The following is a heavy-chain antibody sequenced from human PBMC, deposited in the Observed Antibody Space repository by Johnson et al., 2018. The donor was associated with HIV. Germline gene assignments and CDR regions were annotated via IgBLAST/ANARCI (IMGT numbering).Heavy chain of an antibody. D-gene: IGHD1-26*01. J-gene: IGHJ3*02. CDR1: GFTFSTFA. CDR3: AKDRWELNDAFDI. CDR2: ISFTGDST. Sequence: VQLVESGGGLVQPGGSLRLSCAASGFTFSTFAMSWVRQAPGKGLEWVSAISFTGDSTYYADSVRGRFTISRDNSKSTHYLQMNSLRVEDTAVYYCAKDRWELNDAFDIWGQGTMVTVSS. V-gene: IGHV3-23*04.